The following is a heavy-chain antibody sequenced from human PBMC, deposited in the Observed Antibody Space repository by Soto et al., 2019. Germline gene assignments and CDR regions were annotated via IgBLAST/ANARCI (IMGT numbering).Heavy chain of an antibody. CDR3: ARGGDYDFWSGYYDY. Sequence: SETLSLTCTVSGGSISSYYWSWIRQPPGKGLEWIGYIYYSGSTNYNPSLKSRVTISVDTSKNQFSLKLSSVTAADTAVYYCARGGDYDFWSGYYDYWGQGTLVTVSS. J-gene: IGHJ4*02. CDR2: IYYSGST. CDR1: GGSISSYY. V-gene: IGHV4-59*01. D-gene: IGHD3-3*01.